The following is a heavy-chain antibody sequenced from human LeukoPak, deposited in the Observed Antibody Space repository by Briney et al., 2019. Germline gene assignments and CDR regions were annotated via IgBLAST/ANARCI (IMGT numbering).Heavy chain of an antibody. CDR3: ARKSSSWYYFDY. CDR2: ISGSGGST. J-gene: IGHJ4*02. V-gene: IGHV3-23*01. CDR1: GFTFSSYA. D-gene: IGHD6-13*01. Sequence: GGSLRLSCAASGFTFSSYAMSWVRQAPGKGLEWVSAISGSGGSTYYADSVKGRFTISRDNSKNSLYLQMNSLRAEDTAVYYCARKSSSWYYFDYWGQGTLVTVSS.